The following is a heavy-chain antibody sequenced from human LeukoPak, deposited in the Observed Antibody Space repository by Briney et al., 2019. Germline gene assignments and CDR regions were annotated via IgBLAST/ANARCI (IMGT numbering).Heavy chain of an antibody. CDR2: INPNSGGT. CDR1: GYTFTGYY. CDR3: ARDLHSSGLIDY. D-gene: IGHD6-19*01. V-gene: IGHV1-2*02. Sequence: APVKVSCKASGYTFTGYYMHWVRQAPGQGLEWMGWINPNSGGTNYAQKFQGRVTMTRDTSISTAYMELSRLRSDDTAVYYCARDLHSSGLIDYWGQGTLVTVSS. J-gene: IGHJ4*02.